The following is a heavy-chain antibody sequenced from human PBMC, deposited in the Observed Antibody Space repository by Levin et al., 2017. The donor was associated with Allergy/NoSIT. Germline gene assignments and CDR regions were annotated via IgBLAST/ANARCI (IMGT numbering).Heavy chain of an antibody. Sequence: PVASVKVSCKASGYTFTGYYMHWVRQAPGQGLEWMGWINPNSGGTNYAQKFQGRVTMTRDTSISTAYMELSRLRSDDTAVYYCARSIDYDSSGYPLDAFDIWGHGTMVTVSS. V-gene: IGHV1-2*02. J-gene: IGHJ3*02. D-gene: IGHD3-22*01. CDR2: INPNSGGT. CDR3: ARSIDYDSSGYPLDAFDI. CDR1: GYTFTGYY.